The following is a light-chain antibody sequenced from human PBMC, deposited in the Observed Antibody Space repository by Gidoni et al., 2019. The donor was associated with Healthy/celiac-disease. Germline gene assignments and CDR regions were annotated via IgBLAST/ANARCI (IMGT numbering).Light chain of an antibody. V-gene: IGLV2-23*03. Sequence: QSALTQPASASGSPGQSITISCTGTSSDVGSYNLVSWYQQHPAKAPKHIIYEGSKRPSGVSNRFSGSKSGNTASLTISGLQAEDEADYYCCSYAGSSTFGVVFGGGTKLTVL. J-gene: IGLJ2*01. CDR1: SSDVGSYNL. CDR2: EGS. CDR3: CSYAGSSTFGVV.